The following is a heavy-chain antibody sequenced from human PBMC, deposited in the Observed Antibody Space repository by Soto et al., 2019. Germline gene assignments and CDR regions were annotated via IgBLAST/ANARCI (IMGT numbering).Heavy chain of an antibody. J-gene: IGHJ6*02. CDR3: ASHSSLRGYCISTSCYGYYYGMDV. Sequence: QVQLVQSGAEVKKPGSSVKVSCKASGGTFSSYAISWVRQAPGQGLEWMGGIIPIFGTADYAQKFQGRVTMTADETTSTAYMVLSSLRSEDTAVYYCASHSSLRGYCISTSCYGYYYGMDVWGQGTTVTVSS. D-gene: IGHD2-2*01. V-gene: IGHV1-69*12. CDR2: IIPIFGTA. CDR1: GGTFSSYA.